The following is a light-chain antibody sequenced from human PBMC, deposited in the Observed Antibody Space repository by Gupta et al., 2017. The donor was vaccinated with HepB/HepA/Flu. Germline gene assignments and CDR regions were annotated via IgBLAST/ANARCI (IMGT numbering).Light chain of an antibody. CDR1: QSITTY. Sequence: DLQMTQSPSTLSASIGDRVTITCRTSQSITTYLAWYQQKPGKAPKLLIYRASRGESGVPSRFSGSGSGTEFTLTSSSRQTDDVATYYCQQYSNYPTFGGGTKVEI. J-gene: IGKJ4*01. CDR3: QQYSNYPT. CDR2: RAS. V-gene: IGKV1-5*03.